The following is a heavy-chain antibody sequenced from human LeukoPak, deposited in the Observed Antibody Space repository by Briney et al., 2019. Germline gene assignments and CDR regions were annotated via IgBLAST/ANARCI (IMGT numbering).Heavy chain of an antibody. J-gene: IGHJ4*02. D-gene: IGHD2-15*01. CDR2: ISSSSIYT. Sequence: PGGSLTLSCAASGFIFSDYYMSWIRQAPGKGLEWLSYISSSSIYTSYADSVKGRFTISRDNAKNSLYLQLNSLRAEDTAVCYCARGSPPDYWGQGTLVTVSS. V-gene: IGHV3-11*05. CDR3: ARGSPPDY. CDR1: GFIFSDYY.